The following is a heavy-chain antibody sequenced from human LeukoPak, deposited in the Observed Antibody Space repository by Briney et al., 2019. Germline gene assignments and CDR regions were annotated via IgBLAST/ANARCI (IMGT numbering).Heavy chain of an antibody. V-gene: IGHV3-64*01. Sequence: GGSLRLSCAASGFTFSNYAMQWVRQAPGKGLEYVAGIRSNGYTTYYANSVKGRFTISRDISKNTLYLQMGSLRVEDMAVYYCARFDRDGYAFWYFDLWGRGTLVPVSS. CDR2: IRSNGYTT. D-gene: IGHD5-24*01. CDR3: ARFDRDGYAFWYFDL. CDR1: GFTFSNYA. J-gene: IGHJ2*01.